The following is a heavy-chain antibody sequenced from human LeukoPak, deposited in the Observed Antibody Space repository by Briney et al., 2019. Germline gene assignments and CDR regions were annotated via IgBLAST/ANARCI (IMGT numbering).Heavy chain of an antibody. Sequence: ASVNVSCKASGYTFTSYGISWVRQAPGQGLEWMGWISAYNGNTNYAQKLLGRVTMTTDTSTSTAYMELRSLRSDDTAVYYCARVGIFGVVIIAAYFDYWGQGTLVTVSS. J-gene: IGHJ4*02. CDR1: GYTFTSYG. CDR3: ARVGIFGVVIIAAYFDY. CDR2: ISAYNGNT. V-gene: IGHV1-18*01. D-gene: IGHD3-3*01.